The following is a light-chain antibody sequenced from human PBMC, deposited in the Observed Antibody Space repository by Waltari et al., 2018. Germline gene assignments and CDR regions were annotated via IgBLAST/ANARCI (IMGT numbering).Light chain of an antibody. J-gene: IGLJ2*01. CDR1: ASDGGSYNL. CDR2: EVS. CDR3: CSYAGSSTYVV. Sequence: QSALTQPASVSGSPGQSITISCTGTASDGGSYNLVSWYQQRPRKAPKLMICEVSKAPSGFCSRFSGSKSGNTASLTISGLQAADEADYYCCSYAGSSTYVVFGGGTKLTVL. V-gene: IGLV2-23*02.